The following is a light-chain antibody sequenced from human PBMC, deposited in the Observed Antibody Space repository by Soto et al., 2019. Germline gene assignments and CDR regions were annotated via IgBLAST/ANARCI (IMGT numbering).Light chain of an antibody. CDR1: QGISSW. Sequence: DPQMTQSPSAVSASVGDRVTITCRARQGISSWLAWYQQKPGKAHKLPIDAASSLQSGVPSRFSGGEPVTDFNLTISIPQPEDVVTYYCQQANSFPLTFGGGTKVEIK. CDR3: QQANSFPLT. V-gene: IGKV1-12*01. J-gene: IGKJ4*01. CDR2: AAS.